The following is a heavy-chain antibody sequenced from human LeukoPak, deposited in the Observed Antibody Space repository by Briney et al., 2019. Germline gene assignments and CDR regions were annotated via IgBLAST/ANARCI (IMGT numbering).Heavy chain of an antibody. CDR2: TYTSGGT. CDR3: ARDQVDSRYYDSSIDAFDF. Sequence: ETLSLTCTDPGGSPSSYYGSWIRQPAGKGLEWIGRTYTSGGTNYSPSLKSRVTMSVATSKNQFTLKLSSVPAAHTAVYYCARDQVDSRYYDSSIDAFDFWGQGTMVTVSS. V-gene: IGHV4-4*07. D-gene: IGHD3-22*01. J-gene: IGHJ3*01. CDR1: GGSPSSYY.